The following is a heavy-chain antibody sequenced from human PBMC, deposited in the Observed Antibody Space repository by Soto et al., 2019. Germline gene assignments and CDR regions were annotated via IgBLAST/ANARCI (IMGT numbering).Heavy chain of an antibody. CDR2: ISYSGIT. V-gene: IGHV4-39*01. CDR1: GGSISRSNYY. D-gene: IGHD6-6*01. J-gene: IGHJ4*02. CDR3: ASTLQYSRSSYYFDY. Sequence: SETLSLTCTVSGGSISRSNYYWGWVRQPPGKGLEWIGSISYSGITYYNPSLKSRVTISADTSKNQFSLKLSSVTAADTAVYYCASTLQYSRSSYYFDYWGQGTRVTVSS.